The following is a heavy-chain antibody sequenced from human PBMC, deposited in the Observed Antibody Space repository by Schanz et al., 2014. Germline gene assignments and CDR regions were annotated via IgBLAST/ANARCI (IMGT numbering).Heavy chain of an antibody. CDR2: ITDIGTYT. Sequence: EVQLVESGGGLVKPGGSLRLSCAASEFIFSTYTMNWVRQAPGKELEWVSSITDIGTYTYYADSVKGRFTISRDNAKNSLYLQMNSLRAEDTAVYYCAKDQRPYSSSSGFDYWGQGTLVTVSS. CDR1: EFIFSTYT. CDR3: AKDQRPYSSSSGFDY. J-gene: IGHJ4*02. D-gene: IGHD6-6*01. V-gene: IGHV3-21*01.